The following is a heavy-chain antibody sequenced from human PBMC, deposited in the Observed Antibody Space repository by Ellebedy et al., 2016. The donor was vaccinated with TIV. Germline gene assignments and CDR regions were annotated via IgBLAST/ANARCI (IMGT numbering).Heavy chain of an antibody. D-gene: IGHD2-2*01. CDR1: GYGFTSYW. CDR2: IYPGDSDT. J-gene: IGHJ4*02. CDR3: ARSPWGYCSSTSCYVFDY. Sequence: GGSLRLSCKGSGYGFTSYWIGWVRQKPGKGLEWMGIIYPGDSDTRYSPSFQGQVTISADKSISTAYLQWSSLKASDTAIYYCARSPWGYCSSTSCYVFDYWGQGTLVTVSS. V-gene: IGHV5-51*01.